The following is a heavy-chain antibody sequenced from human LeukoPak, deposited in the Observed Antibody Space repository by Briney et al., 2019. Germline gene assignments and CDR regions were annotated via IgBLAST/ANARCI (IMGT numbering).Heavy chain of an antibody. CDR1: GFTFSSSA. D-gene: IGHD2-15*01. CDR2: ISNNGGYT. CDR3: AKQLGYCSDGSCYFPY. J-gene: IGHJ4*02. Sequence: GGTLRLSCAASGFTFSSSAMSWVRQAPGKGLEWVSAISNNGGYTYYADSVQGRFTISRDNSKSTLCLQMNSLRAEDTAVYYCAKQLGYCSDGSCYFPYWGQGTLVTVSS. V-gene: IGHV3-23*01.